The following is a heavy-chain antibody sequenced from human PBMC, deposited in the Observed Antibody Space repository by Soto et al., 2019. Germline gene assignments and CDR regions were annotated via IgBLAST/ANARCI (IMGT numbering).Heavy chain of an antibody. D-gene: IGHD3-10*01. CDR1: GFTFSSYS. V-gene: IGHV3-48*01. CDR2: ISSSISTI. J-gene: IGHJ3*02. Sequence: PGGSLRLSCAASGFTFSSYSMNWVRQAPGKGLEWVSYISSSISTIYYADSVKGRFTISRDNAKNSLYLQMNSLRAEDTAVYYCAKNHFGGNDAFDIWGQGTMVTVSS. CDR3: AKNHFGGNDAFDI.